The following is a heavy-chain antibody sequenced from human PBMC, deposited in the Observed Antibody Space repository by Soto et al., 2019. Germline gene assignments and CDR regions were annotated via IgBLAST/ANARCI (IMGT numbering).Heavy chain of an antibody. Sequence: QVQLVQSGAEVKKPGASVKVSCKASGYTFTSHDSIWMRQTTGQGLEWMGWMNPNSGHTNYAQNFQGRVTMTRDTSINTAYMELTNLRSEDTAIYYCASDMSTTWGQGTLVTVSS. CDR3: ASDMSTT. V-gene: IGHV1-8*01. J-gene: IGHJ5*02. CDR2: MNPNSGHT. D-gene: IGHD2-2*01. CDR1: GYTFTSHD.